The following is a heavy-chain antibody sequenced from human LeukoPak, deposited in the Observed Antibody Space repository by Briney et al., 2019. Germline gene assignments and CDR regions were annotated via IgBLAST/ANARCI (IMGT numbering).Heavy chain of an antibody. CDR2: IYYSGST. Sequence: SETLSLTCTVSGGSISSSSYYWGLIRQPPGKGLEWIGSIYYSGSTYYNPSLKSRVTISVDTSKNQFSLKLSSVTAADTAVYYCARQINYYDSSGHQGLFDYWGQGTLVTVSS. CDR3: ARQINYYDSSGHQGLFDY. V-gene: IGHV4-39*07. J-gene: IGHJ4*02. CDR1: GGSISSSSYY. D-gene: IGHD3-22*01.